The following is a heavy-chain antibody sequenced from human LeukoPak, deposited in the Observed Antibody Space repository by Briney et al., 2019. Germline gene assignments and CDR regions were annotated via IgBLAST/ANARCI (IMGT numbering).Heavy chain of an antibody. Sequence: PGRSLRLSCAASGFTFDDYAMHWVRQAPGKGLEWVSGISWNSGSIGYADSVKGRFTISRDNAKNSLYLQMNSLGAEDTALYYCAKFAAAGVFDYWGQGTLVTVSS. J-gene: IGHJ4*02. CDR1: GFTFDDYA. D-gene: IGHD6-13*01. CDR3: AKFAAAGVFDY. CDR2: ISWNSGSI. V-gene: IGHV3-9*01.